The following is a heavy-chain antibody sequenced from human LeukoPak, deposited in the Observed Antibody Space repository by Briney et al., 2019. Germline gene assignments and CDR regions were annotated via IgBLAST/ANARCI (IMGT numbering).Heavy chain of an antibody. D-gene: IGHD1-26*01. CDR1: GGSISSGDYY. CDR2: IYYSGST. Sequence: SETLSLTCTVSGGSISSGDYYWSWIRQPPGKGLEWIGYIYYSGSTYYNPSLKSRVTMSVDTSKNQFSLKLSSVTAADTAVYYCARDSASSLGSYRIIGAFDIWGQGTMVTVSS. CDR3: ARDSASSLGSYRIIGAFDI. J-gene: IGHJ3*02. V-gene: IGHV4-30-4*08.